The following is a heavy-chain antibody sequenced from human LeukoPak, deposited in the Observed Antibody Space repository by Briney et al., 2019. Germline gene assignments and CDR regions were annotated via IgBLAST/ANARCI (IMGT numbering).Heavy chain of an antibody. D-gene: IGHD3-22*01. J-gene: IGHJ5*01. V-gene: IGHV3-23*01. Sequence: GGSLRLSCQASGFTFYMYAMSWFRQAPGKGLEWVASMCGTAGCTFYPDSVRGRFTISRDNSKNVLYLRMNSLTAEDTAIYYCAKDRPNFHENSGHYYRRDGDSWGQGTLVTVSS. CDR1: GFTFYMYA. CDR3: AKDRPNFHENSGHYYRRDGDS. CDR2: MCGTAGCT.